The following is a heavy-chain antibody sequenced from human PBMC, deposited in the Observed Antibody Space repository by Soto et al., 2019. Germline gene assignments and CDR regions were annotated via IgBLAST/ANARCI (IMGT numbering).Heavy chain of an antibody. J-gene: IGHJ5*02. Sequence: ASLKVSCKASGYTFTCYGISWVRQAPGQGLEWMGWISAYNGNTNYAQKLQGRVTMTTDTSTSTAYRELRSLRSDDTAVYFCARGELELRERNWFDPSGQGTLVTVSS. D-gene: IGHD1-7*01. CDR3: ARGELELRERNWFDP. CDR2: ISAYNGNT. V-gene: IGHV1-18*01. CDR1: GYTFTCYG.